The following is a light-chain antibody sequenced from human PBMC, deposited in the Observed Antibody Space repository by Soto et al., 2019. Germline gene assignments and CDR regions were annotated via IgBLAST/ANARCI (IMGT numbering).Light chain of an antibody. Sequence: EIVLPQSPGSLSLSPGERATLSCRPSRSVSSSHLAWYQQKPGQAPRLLMYGASSRATGIPDRFSGSGSGTDFTLTISRLEPEDFAVYYCQQYGSSPITFGQGTRLEIK. V-gene: IGKV3-20*01. CDR3: QQYGSSPIT. J-gene: IGKJ5*01. CDR1: RSVSSSH. CDR2: GAS.